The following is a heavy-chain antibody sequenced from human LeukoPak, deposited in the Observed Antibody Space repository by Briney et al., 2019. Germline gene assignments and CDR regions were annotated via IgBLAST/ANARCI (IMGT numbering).Heavy chain of an antibody. Sequence: ASVKVSCKASGYTFTGYYMHWVRQAPGQGLEWMGWINPNSGGTNYAQKFQGWVTMTRDTSISTAYMELSRLRSDDTAVCYCARDDDYDILSQGMDVWGQGTTVTVSS. CDR2: INPNSGGT. V-gene: IGHV1-2*04. D-gene: IGHD3-9*01. CDR1: GYTFTGYY. J-gene: IGHJ6*02. CDR3: ARDDDYDILSQGMDV.